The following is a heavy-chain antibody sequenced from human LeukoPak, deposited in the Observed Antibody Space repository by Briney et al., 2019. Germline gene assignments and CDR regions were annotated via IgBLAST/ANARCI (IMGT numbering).Heavy chain of an antibody. V-gene: IGHV4-39*07. CDR1: GGSISSSSYY. CDR3: ARPITVTAEGAFDI. CDR2: IYYSGST. D-gene: IGHD4-17*01. J-gene: IGHJ3*02. Sequence: PSETLSLTCTVSGGSISSSSYYWGWIRQPPGKGLEWIGSIYYSGSTYYNPSLKSRVIISVDTSKNQFSLKLSSVTAADTAVYYCARPITVTAEGAFDIWGQGTMVTVSS.